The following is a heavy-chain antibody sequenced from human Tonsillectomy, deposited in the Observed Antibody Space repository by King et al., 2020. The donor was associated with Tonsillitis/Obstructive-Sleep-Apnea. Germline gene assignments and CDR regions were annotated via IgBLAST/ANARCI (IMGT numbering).Heavy chain of an antibody. J-gene: IGHJ4*02. V-gene: IGHV2-5*02. Sequence: ITLKESGPTLVKPTQTLTLTCTFSGFSLSTNAVDVGWIRQPPGKALEWLALIYWDDDKRYSPSLKSRVTITKDTSKNQVVLTMTNMDPVDTATYYCARRDYGDHYFDYWGQGNLVTVSS. CDR2: IYWDDDK. CDR1: GFSLSTNAVD. D-gene: IGHD4-17*01. CDR3: ARRDYGDHYFDY.